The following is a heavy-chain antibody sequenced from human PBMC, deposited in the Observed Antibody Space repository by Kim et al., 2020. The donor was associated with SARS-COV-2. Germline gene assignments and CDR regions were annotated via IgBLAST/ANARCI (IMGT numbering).Heavy chain of an antibody. D-gene: IGHD5-18*01. Sequence: GGSLRLSCAASGFTFSSYGMHWVRQAPGKGLEWVAVISYDGSNKYYADSVKGRFTISRDNSKNTLYLQMNSLRAEDTAVYYCAKDPDTAMVTDYYYYGMEVWVQGTTVNVSS. CDR1: GFTFSSYG. CDR2: ISYDGSNK. V-gene: IGHV3-30*18. CDR3: AKDPDTAMVTDYYYYGMEV. J-gene: IGHJ6*02.